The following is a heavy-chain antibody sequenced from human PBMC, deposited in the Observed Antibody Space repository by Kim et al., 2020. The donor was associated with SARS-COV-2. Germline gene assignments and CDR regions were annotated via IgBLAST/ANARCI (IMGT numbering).Heavy chain of an antibody. CDR3: ASDRYDFWSGYSYYYGMDV. J-gene: IGHJ6*02. Sequence: GRFTITRDKAKNALYLQMNSLRDEDTAVYYCASDRYDFWSGYSYYYGMDVWGQGTTVTVSS. V-gene: IGHV3-48*02. D-gene: IGHD3-3*01.